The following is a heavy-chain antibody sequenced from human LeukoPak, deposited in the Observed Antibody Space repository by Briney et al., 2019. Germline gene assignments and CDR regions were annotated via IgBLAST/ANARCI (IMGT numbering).Heavy chain of an antibody. Sequence: PSETLSLTCTVSGVSISSSSYYWGWIRQPPGKGLEWIGSIYYSGSTYYNPSLKSRVTISVDTSKNQFSLKLSSVTAADTAVYYCARQHYYDSSGYPAYAFDIWGQGTMVTVSS. CDR2: IYYSGST. CDR1: GVSISSSSYY. CDR3: ARQHYYDSSGYPAYAFDI. D-gene: IGHD3-22*01. J-gene: IGHJ3*02. V-gene: IGHV4-39*01.